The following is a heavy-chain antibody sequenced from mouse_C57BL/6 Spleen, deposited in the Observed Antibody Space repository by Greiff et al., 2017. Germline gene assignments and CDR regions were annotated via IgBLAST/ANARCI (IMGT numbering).Heavy chain of an antibody. D-gene: IGHD1-1*01. CDR3: ASGVVGSSYVKEWYVDV. CDR1: GYTFTSYW. CDR2: IDPSDSYT. J-gene: IGHJ1*03. V-gene: IGHV1-50*01. Sequence: QVQLQQPGAELVKPGASVKLSCKASGYTFTSYWMQWVKQRHGQGLEWIGEIDPSDSYTNYNQKFKGKATLTVDTSSSTAYMQLISLTSEDSAVYYCASGVVGSSYVKEWYVDVWGTGTTVTVSS.